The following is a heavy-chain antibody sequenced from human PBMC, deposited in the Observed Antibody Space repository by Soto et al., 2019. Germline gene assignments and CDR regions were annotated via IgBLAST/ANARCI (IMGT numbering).Heavy chain of an antibody. CDR3: ARGSRGAFDI. J-gene: IGHJ3*02. Sequence: PSQTLSLTCAISGDSVSSNSATWSWIRQSPSRGPEWLGRTYYRSKWYNDYAVSVKSRITVNPDTSKNQFSLQLNSVTPEDTAVYYCARGSRGAFDIWGQGTMVTVS. V-gene: IGHV6-1*01. CDR1: GDSVSSNSAT. CDR2: TYYRSKWYN. D-gene: IGHD3-16*01.